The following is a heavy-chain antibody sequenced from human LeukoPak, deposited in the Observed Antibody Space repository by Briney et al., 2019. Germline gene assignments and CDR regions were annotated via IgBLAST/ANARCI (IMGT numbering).Heavy chain of an antibody. CDR2: ISADGGST. CDR3: AKESGKFDY. J-gene: IGHJ4*02. Sequence: GGPLRLSCAPSGFPFSRYSMNWVRQAPGKGLEWVSLISADGGSTFSADSVKGRFSISRDNSKNSLYLQMNSLRSEDTAMYYCAKESGKFDYWGQGTLSPSPQ. V-gene: IGHV3-43*02. CDR1: GFPFSRYS.